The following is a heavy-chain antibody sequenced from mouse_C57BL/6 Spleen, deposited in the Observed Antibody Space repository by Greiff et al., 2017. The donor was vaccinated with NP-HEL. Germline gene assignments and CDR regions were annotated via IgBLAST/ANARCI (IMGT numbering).Heavy chain of an antibody. Sequence: VQLQQSGAELVRPGASVKLSCKASGYTFTDYYINWVKQRPGQGLEWIARIYPGSGNTYYNEKFKGKATLTAEKSSSTAYMQLSSLTSEDSAVYFCARWGKHYFDYWGQGTTLTVSS. V-gene: IGHV1-76*01. CDR2: IYPGSGNT. J-gene: IGHJ2*01. D-gene: IGHD2-1*01. CDR3: ARWGKHYFDY. CDR1: GYTFTDYY.